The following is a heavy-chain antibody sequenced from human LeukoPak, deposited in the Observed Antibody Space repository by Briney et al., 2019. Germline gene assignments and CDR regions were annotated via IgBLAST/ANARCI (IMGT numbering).Heavy chain of an antibody. V-gene: IGHV3-66*01. D-gene: IGHD3-16*01. CDR3: ARLGLVDAFDI. CDR1: GFTVSSNY. CDR2: IYSGGST. J-gene: IGHJ3*02. Sequence: GGSLRLSCAASGFTVSSNYMSWVRQAPGKGLEWVSVIYSGGSTYYADSVKGRFTISRDNSKNTLCLQMNSLRAEDTAVYYCARLGLVDAFDIWGQGTMVTVSS.